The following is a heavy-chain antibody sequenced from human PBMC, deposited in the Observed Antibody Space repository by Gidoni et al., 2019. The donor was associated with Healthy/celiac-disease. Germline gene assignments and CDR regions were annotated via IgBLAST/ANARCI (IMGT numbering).Heavy chain of an antibody. CDR3: AKSLRDFWSGYLGAFDI. V-gene: IGHV3-30*18. CDR1: GFPFIRYG. CDR2: ISYDGSNK. J-gene: IGHJ3*02. D-gene: IGHD3-3*01. Sequence: QVQPVESGGGVVPPGTSLRLSCSSSGFPFIRYGMHWVRQAPGKGLEWVAVISYDGSNKYYADSVKGRFTISRDNSKNTLYLQMNSLRAEDAAVYYCAKSLRDFWSGYLGAFDIWGQGTMVTVSS.